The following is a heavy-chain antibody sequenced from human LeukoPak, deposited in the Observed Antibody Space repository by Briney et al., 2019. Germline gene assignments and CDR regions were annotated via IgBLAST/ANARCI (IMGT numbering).Heavy chain of an antibody. CDR2: IWYDGSNK. CDR3: AKTYSSGWYPYFDY. Sequence: GRSLRLSCAASGFTFSSYGMHWVRQAPGKGLEWVAVIWYDGSNKYYADSVKGRFTISRDNSKNTLYLRMNSLRAEDTAVYYCAKTYSSGWYPYFDYWGQGTLVTVSS. D-gene: IGHD6-19*01. CDR1: GFTFSSYG. J-gene: IGHJ4*02. V-gene: IGHV3-33*06.